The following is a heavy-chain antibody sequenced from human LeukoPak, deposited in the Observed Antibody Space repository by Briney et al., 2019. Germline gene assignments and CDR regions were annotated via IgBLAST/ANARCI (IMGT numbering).Heavy chain of an antibody. CDR3: ARGRPLYSSSHVHYMGY. V-gene: IGHV4-30-2*01. Sequence: SETLSLTCAVSGGSISSGGYSWSWIRQPPGKGLEWIGYINHSGSTNYNPSLKSRVTISVDTSKNQFSLKLSSVTAADTAVYYCARGRPLYSSSHVHYMGYWGQGTLVTVSS. D-gene: IGHD6-13*01. J-gene: IGHJ4*02. CDR1: GGSISSGGYS. CDR2: INHSGST.